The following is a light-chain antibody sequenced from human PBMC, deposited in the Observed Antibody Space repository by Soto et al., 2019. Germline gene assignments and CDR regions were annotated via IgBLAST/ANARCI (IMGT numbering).Light chain of an antibody. CDR2: GAT. V-gene: IGKV3-20*01. J-gene: IGKJ1*01. Sequence: EIVLTQSPGTLSLSPGERATLSCRASQSVSSSYLAWYQQKTGQAPRLLIYGATSRATGIPDRFSGSGSGTEFTLTISRLEPEDFAVYYCQQYGSSSGTVGQGTKVEIK. CDR3: QQYGSSSGT. CDR1: QSVSSSY.